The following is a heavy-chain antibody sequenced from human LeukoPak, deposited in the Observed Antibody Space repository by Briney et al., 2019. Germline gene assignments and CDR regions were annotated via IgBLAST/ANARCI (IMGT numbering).Heavy chain of an antibody. Sequence: QSGGSLRLSCAASGFTFSNYAMTWVRQAPGQGLEWVSTIIGSGDRTYYADSVKGRFSISRDNAKNSLYLQMNSLRAEDTALYYCAKDMSYNGIAVAGFRIDYWSQGTLVTVSS. J-gene: IGHJ4*02. CDR2: IIGSGDRT. CDR3: AKDMSYNGIAVAGFRIDY. CDR1: GFTFSNYA. V-gene: IGHV3-23*01. D-gene: IGHD6-19*01.